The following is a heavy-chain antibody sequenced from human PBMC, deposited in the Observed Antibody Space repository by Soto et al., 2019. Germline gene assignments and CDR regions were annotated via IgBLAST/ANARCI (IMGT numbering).Heavy chain of an antibody. CDR3: AREGGSLNWFDP. CDR2: ISGRGSST. Sequence: GGSLRLSCAASGFTFSSYAMSWVRQAPGKGLEWVSGISGRGSSTYYAGSVKGRFTISRDNSKNTLYLQMNSLRAEDTAVYYCAREGGSLNWFDPWGQGTLVTVSS. J-gene: IGHJ5*02. CDR1: GFTFSSYA. V-gene: IGHV3-23*01. D-gene: IGHD1-26*01.